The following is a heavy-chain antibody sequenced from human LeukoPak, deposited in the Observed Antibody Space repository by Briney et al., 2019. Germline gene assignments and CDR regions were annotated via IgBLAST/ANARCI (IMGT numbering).Heavy chain of an antibody. CDR2: INHSGST. CDR3: ARLLYSSGWYYFDY. Sequence: SETLSLTCAVYGGSFSGYYWSWIRQPPGKGLEWIGGINHSGSTNYNPSLKSRVTISVDTSKNQFSLKLSSVTAADTAVYYCARLLYSSGWYYFDYWGQGTLVTVSS. V-gene: IGHV4-34*01. J-gene: IGHJ4*02. CDR1: GGSFSGYY. D-gene: IGHD6-19*01.